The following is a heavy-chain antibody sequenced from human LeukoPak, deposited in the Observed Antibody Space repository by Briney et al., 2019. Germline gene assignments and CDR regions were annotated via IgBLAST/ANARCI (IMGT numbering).Heavy chain of an antibody. Sequence: GGSLRLSCAASGFTFSSYGMHWVRQAPGKGLEWVAVISYDGSNKYYADSVKGRFTISRDNSKNTLYLQMNSLRAEDTAVYYCAKDRRAWELRQIFDYWGQGTLVTVSS. J-gene: IGHJ4*02. V-gene: IGHV3-30*18. CDR3: AKDRRAWELRQIFDY. D-gene: IGHD1-26*01. CDR2: ISYDGSNK. CDR1: GFTFSSYG.